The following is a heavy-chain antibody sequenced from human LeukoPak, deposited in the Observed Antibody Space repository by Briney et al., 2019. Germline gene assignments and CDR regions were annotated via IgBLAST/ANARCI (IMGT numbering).Heavy chain of an antibody. J-gene: IGHJ4*02. CDR3: ARGERYSYRNPESDY. V-gene: IGHV1-8*02. CDR2: MNPNSGNT. Sequence: ASVKVSCKASGYTFTSYGISWVRQATGQGLEWMGWMNPNSGNTGYAQKFQGRVTMTRNTSISTAYMELSSLRSEDTAVYYCARGERYSYRNPESDYWGQGTLVTVSS. D-gene: IGHD5-18*01. CDR1: GYTFTSYG.